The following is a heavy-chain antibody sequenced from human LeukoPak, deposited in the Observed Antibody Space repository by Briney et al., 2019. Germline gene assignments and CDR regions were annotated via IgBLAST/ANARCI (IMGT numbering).Heavy chain of an antibody. J-gene: IGHJ4*02. CDR3: AKEPPNCGGDCHSLIDY. D-gene: IGHD2-21*02. CDR2: IGSGGRPT. Sequence: GGSLRLSCAASGFTFSNFAMIWVRQAPGKGLEWVSVIGSGGRPTYYADSVKGRFTISRDNSKDTLYLQMNSLRDEDTAVYYCAKEPPNCGGDCHSLIDYWGQGSLVTVSS. CDR1: GFTFSNFA. V-gene: IGHV3-23*01.